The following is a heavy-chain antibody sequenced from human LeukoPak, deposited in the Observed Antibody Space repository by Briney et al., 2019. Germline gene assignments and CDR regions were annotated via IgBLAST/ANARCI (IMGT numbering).Heavy chain of an antibody. V-gene: IGHV3-21*01. CDR1: GFTFSSYS. J-gene: IGHJ4*02. CDR3: ARGFFDYVWGSYRSISFDY. D-gene: IGHD3-16*02. CDR2: ISSSSSYI. Sequence: KARGSLRLSCAASGFTFSSYSMNWVRQAPGKGLEWVSSISSSSSYIYYADSVKGRFTISRDNAKNSLYLQMNSLRAEDTAVYYCARGFFDYVWGSYRSISFDYWGQGTLVTVSS.